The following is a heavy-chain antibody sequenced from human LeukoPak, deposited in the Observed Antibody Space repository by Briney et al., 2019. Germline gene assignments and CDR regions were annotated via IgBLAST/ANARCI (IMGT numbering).Heavy chain of an antibody. D-gene: IGHD4-17*01. CDR3: ARGHTAVTRHFDF. CDR1: GFTFSSYT. CDR2: ISTSSLYI. J-gene: IGHJ4*02. Sequence: GGSLRLSCAASGFTFSSYTVNWVRQAPGKGLEWVSSISTSSLYIFSADALKGRFTISRDDAKNLLYLDMNSLRAEDTAVYYCARGHTAVTRHFDFWGQGTLVTVSS. V-gene: IGHV3-21*01.